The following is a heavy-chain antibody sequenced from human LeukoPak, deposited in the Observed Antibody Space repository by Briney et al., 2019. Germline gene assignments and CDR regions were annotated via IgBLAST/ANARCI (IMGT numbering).Heavy chain of an antibody. D-gene: IGHD1-26*01. CDR3: ARDRLVGATTVLN. Sequence: GGSLRLSCAASGFTFSSYSMNWVRQAPGKGLEWVSSISSSGTYIYYADSVKGRFTISRDNAKKSLYLQVNSLRAEDTAVYYCARDRLVGATTVLNWGQGTLVTVSS. V-gene: IGHV3-21*01. CDR2: ISSSGTYI. CDR1: GFTFSSYS. J-gene: IGHJ4*02.